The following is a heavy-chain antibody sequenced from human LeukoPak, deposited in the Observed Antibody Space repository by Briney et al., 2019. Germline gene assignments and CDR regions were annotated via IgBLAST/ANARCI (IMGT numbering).Heavy chain of an antibody. J-gene: IGHJ5*02. D-gene: IGHD6-19*01. CDR2: IYHSGST. CDR3: AKGGAVAGSNWFDP. Sequence: SETLSLTCTVSGYSISSGYYWGWIRQPPGKGLEWIGRIYHSGSTYYNPSLKSRVTISVDTSKNQFSLKLSSVTAADTAVYYCAKGGAVAGSNWFDPWGQGTLVTVSS. V-gene: IGHV4-38-2*02. CDR1: GYSISSGYY.